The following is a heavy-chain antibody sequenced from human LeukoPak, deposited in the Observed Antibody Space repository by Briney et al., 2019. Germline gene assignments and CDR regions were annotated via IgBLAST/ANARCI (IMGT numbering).Heavy chain of an antibody. Sequence: SETLSLTCTVSGGSISSYYWSWIRQPPGKGLEWIGDINYSGSTNYNPSLKSRVTISVDTSKNQFSLKLSPVTAADTAVYYCATELGAITMVRDPYAFDIWGQGTMVTVSS. CDR1: GGSISSYY. CDR3: ATELGAITMVRDPYAFDI. J-gene: IGHJ3*02. V-gene: IGHV4-59*08. D-gene: IGHD3-10*01. CDR2: INYSGST.